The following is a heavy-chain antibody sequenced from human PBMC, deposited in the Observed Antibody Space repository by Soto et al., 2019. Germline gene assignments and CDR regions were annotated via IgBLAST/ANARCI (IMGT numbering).Heavy chain of an antibody. V-gene: IGHV4-59*01. D-gene: IGHD5-18*01. CDR1: GGSISPYY. CDR2: INYSGST. J-gene: IGHJ6*02. Sequence: SQTLSLTCTVSGGSISPYYWSLFRQPPGKGLEWIGYINYSGSTNYSPSLKSRVTVSVDTAKNQFSLRLSSVTAADTAVYYCARGGGYSYGYGPNYYYYYGMDVWGQGTTVT. CDR3: ARGGGYSYGYGPNYYYYYGMDV.